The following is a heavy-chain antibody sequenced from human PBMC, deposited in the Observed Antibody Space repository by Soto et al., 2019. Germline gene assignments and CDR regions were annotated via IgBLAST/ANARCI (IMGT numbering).Heavy chain of an antibody. CDR3: ARHGPFRGVIIFYYYYYMDV. J-gene: IGHJ6*03. CDR2: IYYSGST. D-gene: IGHD3-10*01. Sequence: SETLSLTCTVSGGSISSSSYYWGWIRQPPGKGLEWIGSIYYSGSTYYNPSLKSRVTISVDTSKNQFSLKLSSVTAADTAVYYCARHGPFRGVIIFYYYYYMDVWGKGTTVTVSS. V-gene: IGHV4-39*01. CDR1: GGSISSSSYY.